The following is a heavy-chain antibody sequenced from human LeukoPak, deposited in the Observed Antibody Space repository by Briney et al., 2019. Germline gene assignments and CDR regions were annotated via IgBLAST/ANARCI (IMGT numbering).Heavy chain of an antibody. Sequence: PGGSLRLSCAASGFTFSSYGMHWVRQAPGKGLEWVAVISYDGSNKYYADSVKGRFTISRDNSKNTLYLQMNSLRAEDTAVYYCAKDNYGGNSLYYYGMDVWGQGTTVTVSS. CDR1: GFTFSSYG. J-gene: IGHJ6*02. V-gene: IGHV3-30*18. CDR3: AKDNYGGNSLYYYGMDV. CDR2: ISYDGSNK. D-gene: IGHD4-23*01.